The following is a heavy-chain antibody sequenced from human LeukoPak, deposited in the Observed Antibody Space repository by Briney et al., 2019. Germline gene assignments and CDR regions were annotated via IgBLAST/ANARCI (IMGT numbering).Heavy chain of an antibody. D-gene: IGHD3-9*01. CDR1: GFTFSSSW. CDR2: IKQDGNER. V-gene: IGHV3-7*01. J-gene: IGHJ4*02. Sequence: GGSLRLSCAASGFTFSSSWMTWVRQAPGKGLHWVANIKQDGNERNYVDSVKGRFTISRDNAKNSLYLQMNSLRAEDTAVYYCARDGLRYFDWLLGYYFDYWGQGTLVTVSS. CDR3: ARDGLRYFDWLLGYYFDY.